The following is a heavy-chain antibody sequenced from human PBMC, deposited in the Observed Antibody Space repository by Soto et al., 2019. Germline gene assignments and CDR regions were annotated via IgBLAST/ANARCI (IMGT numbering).Heavy chain of an antibody. V-gene: IGHV4-4*02. Sequence: QVQLQESGPGLVKPSGTLSLTCAVSGGSISSSNWWSWVRQPPGKGLEWIGEIYHSGSTNYNPSLKGRVTISVDKSKHQFSLKLSFVTAAETAVYYCARDHPYCSGGSCYYLDSALDSSSNWFDPWGQGTLVTVSS. CDR1: GGSISSSNW. CDR2: IYHSGST. J-gene: IGHJ5*02. D-gene: IGHD2-15*01. CDR3: ARDHPYCSGGSCYYLDSALDSSSNWFDP.